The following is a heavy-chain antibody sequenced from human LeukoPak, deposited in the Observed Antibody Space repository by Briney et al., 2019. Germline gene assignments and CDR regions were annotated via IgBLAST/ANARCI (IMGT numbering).Heavy chain of an antibody. CDR1: GGSISSSSYY. CDR3: ARGDSYGTVWY. J-gene: IGHJ4*02. V-gene: IGHV4-39*07. Sequence: SETPSLTCTVSGGSISSSSYYWGWIRQPPGKDLEWMGRIHDSGSTYYNPPLKSRVTISVDTSKNQFSLKLNSVTAADTAVYYCARGDSYGTVWYWGQGTLVTISS. CDR2: IHDSGST. D-gene: IGHD5-18*01.